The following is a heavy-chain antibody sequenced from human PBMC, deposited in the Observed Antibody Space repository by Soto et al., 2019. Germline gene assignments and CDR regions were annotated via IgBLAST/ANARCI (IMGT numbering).Heavy chain of an antibody. CDR2: ISAYNGNT. Sequence: GASVKVSCKASGYTFTSYGISWVRQAPGQGLEWMGWISAYNGNTNYAQKLQGRVTMTTDTSTSTAYMELRSLRSDDTAVYYCARDRYYYDSGGSYNWFDPWGQGTLVTVSS. V-gene: IGHV1-18*01. CDR3: ARDRYYYDSGGSYNWFDP. J-gene: IGHJ5*02. CDR1: GYTFTSYG. D-gene: IGHD3-22*01.